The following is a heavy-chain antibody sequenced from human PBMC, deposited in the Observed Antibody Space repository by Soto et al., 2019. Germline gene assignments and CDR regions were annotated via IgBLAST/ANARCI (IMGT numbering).Heavy chain of an antibody. V-gene: IGHV1-18*01. CDR2: INVYNGNT. Sequence: QVQLVQSGAEVKKPGASVKVSCKTSGYTFTSYSISWVRQAPGQGLEWMGWINVYNGNTKYAQNLQGRVTMTTDTSTSTAYMELRSLRSDDTAVYYCARDLAVGGFDPWGQGTLVTVSS. CDR1: GYTFTSYS. D-gene: IGHD2-2*01. CDR3: ARDLAVGGFDP. J-gene: IGHJ5*02.